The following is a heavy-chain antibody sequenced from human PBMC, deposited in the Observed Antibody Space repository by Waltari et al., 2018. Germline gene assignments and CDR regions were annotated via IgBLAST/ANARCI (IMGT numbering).Heavy chain of an antibody. CDR1: GFTFSTYW. V-gene: IGHV3-7*01. D-gene: IGHD4-4*01. CDR2: IKGDGSQK. J-gene: IGHJ4*02. Sequence: EVHLVESGGGLVQPGGSLRLSCAASGFTFSTYWMTWVRQAPGKGLEWLANIKGDGSQKNYVDSVKGRFTISRDTANNSLYVQMNSLRAEDTAVYYCARDPHYSNFDYWGQGTLVTVSS. CDR3: ARDPHYSNFDY.